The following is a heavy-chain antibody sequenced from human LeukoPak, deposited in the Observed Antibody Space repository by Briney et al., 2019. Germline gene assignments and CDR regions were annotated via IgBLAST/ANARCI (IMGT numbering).Heavy chain of an antibody. CDR1: GHTLTELS. J-gene: IGHJ6*04. CDR3: ATSWVVAGIGTYYGMDV. CDR2: FDPEDGET. Sequence: ASVKVSCKVTGHTLTELSMHWVRQAPGKGLEWMGGFDPEDGETIYAQKFQGRVTMTEDTSTDTAYMELSSLRSEDTAVYYCATSWVVAGIGTYYGMDVWGKGTTVTVSS. D-gene: IGHD6-19*01. V-gene: IGHV1-24*01.